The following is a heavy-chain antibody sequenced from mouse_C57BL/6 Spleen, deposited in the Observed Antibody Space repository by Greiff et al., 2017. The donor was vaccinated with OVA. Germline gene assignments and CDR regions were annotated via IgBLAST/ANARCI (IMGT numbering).Heavy chain of an antibody. CDR2: ISDGGSYT. Sequence: VQLVESGGGLVKPGGSLKLSCAASGFTFSSYAMSWVRQTPEKRLEWVATISDGGSYTYYPDNVKGRFTISRDNAKNNLYLQMSHLKSEDTAMYYCARGDPFDYWGQGTTLTVSS. D-gene: IGHD3-3*01. CDR3: ARGDPFDY. J-gene: IGHJ2*01. CDR1: GFTFSSYA. V-gene: IGHV5-4*01.